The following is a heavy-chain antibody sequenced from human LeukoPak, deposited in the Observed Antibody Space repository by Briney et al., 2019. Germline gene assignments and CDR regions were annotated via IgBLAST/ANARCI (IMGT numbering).Heavy chain of an antibody. CDR1: GGSISSYY. D-gene: IGHD4-17*01. V-gene: IGHV4-59*01. Sequence: SETLSLTCTVSGGSISSYYWSWIRQPPGKGLEWIGYIYYSGSTNYNPSLKSRVTISVDTSKNQFSLKLSSVTAADTAVYYCARRYMGDYAFWYFDLWGRGTLVTVSS. CDR3: ARRYMGDYAFWYFDL. CDR2: IYYSGST. J-gene: IGHJ2*01.